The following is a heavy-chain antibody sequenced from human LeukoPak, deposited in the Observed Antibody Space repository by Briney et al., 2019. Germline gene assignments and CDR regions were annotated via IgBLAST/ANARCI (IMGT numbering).Heavy chain of an antibody. J-gene: IGHJ4*02. V-gene: IGHV3-66*01. CDR1: GFTVSSNY. Sequence: PGGSLRLSCAASGFTVSSNYMSWVRQAPVKGLEWVSSFYRGGSTYYADSVKGRVTVSRDNSKNSLYLQMSSLRAEDTAVYYCARGDYSSGGWDYFDYWGQGTLVTVSS. CDR2: FYRGGST. CDR3: ARGDYSSGGWDYFDY. D-gene: IGHD4-11*01.